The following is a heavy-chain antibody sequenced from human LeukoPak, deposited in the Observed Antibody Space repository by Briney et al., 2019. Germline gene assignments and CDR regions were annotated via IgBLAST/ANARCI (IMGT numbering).Heavy chain of an antibody. D-gene: IGHD2-2*01. CDR3: ARDHCSSTSCYGDNWFDP. V-gene: IGHV3-53*01. CDR2: IYSGGST. Sequence: GGSLRLSCAASGFTVSTYYMTWVRQAPGKGLECVSVIYSGGSTYYADSVKGRFTISRDNSKNTLYLQMNSLRAEDTAVYYCARDHCSSTSCYGDNWFDPWGQGTLVTVSS. CDR1: GFTVSTYY. J-gene: IGHJ5*02.